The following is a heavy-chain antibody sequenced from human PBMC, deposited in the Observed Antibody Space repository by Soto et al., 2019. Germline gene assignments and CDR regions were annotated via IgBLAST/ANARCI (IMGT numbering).Heavy chain of an antibody. CDR3: ARVSSSILVVPDYGMDV. CDR1: GYTFISHG. D-gene: IGHD2-2*01. V-gene: IGHV1-18*04. Sequence: ASVKVSCKAYGYTFISHGISWVRQAPGQGLEWMGWINNKDGNTKYAQKFQGRVTMTTDTSTSTAYMELRSLRSDDTAVYFCARVSSSILVVPDYGMDVWGQGTTVTVSS. CDR2: INNKDGNT. J-gene: IGHJ6*02.